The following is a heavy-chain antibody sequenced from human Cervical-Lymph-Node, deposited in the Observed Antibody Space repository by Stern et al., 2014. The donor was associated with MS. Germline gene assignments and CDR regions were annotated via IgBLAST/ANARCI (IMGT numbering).Heavy chain of an antibody. D-gene: IGHD1-26*01. CDR3: AREWELRY. Sequence: VQLVQSGAEVKKPGASVKVSCKASGYTFTRSGLSSARQAPGHGLEWMRWPHTHHGNTNYAQKLQGRVTMTTDTSTSTAYMELRSLRSDDTAVYYCAREWELRYWGQGTLVTVSS. V-gene: IGHV1-18*04. CDR2: PHTHHGNT. CDR1: GYTFTRSG. J-gene: IGHJ4*02.